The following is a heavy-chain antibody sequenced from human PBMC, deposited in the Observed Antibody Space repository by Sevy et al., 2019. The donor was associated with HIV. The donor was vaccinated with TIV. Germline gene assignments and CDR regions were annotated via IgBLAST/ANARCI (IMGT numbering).Heavy chain of an antibody. J-gene: IGHJ4*02. CDR1: GFTFSNYW. V-gene: IGHV3-74*01. Sequence: GGSLRLSCAASGFTFSNYWMHWVRQAPEKGMMWVSRISSDGSITNYAHSVKGRFTISRDNAKNTLYLQMNSLRVEDTAVYYCARVRGYSYGEFDYWGQGTLVTVSS. D-gene: IGHD5-18*01. CDR3: ARVRGYSYGEFDY. CDR2: ISSDGSIT.